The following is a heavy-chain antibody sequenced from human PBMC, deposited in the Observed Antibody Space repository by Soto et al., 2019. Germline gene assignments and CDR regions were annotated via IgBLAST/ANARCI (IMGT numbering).Heavy chain of an antibody. CDR3: ARDLSLVAAAGWYYYYYGMDV. CDR1: GGSISSYY. J-gene: IGHJ6*02. V-gene: IGHV4-59*01. CDR2: IYYSGST. Sequence: SDTLSLTWTVSGGSISSYYWSWIRQPPGKGLEWIGYIYYSGSTNYNPSLKSRVTISVDTSKNQFSLKLSSVTAADTAVYYCARDLSLVAAAGWYYYYYGMDVWGQGTTVTVSS. D-gene: IGHD6-13*01.